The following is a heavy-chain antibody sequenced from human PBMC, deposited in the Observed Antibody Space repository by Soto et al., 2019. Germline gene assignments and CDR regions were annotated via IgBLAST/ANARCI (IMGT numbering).Heavy chain of an antibody. J-gene: IGHJ6*03. CDR2: ISAYNGNT. CDR3: ARRRAAAVGVSYYYYYMDV. D-gene: IGHD2-21*01. V-gene: IGHV1-18*01. Sequence: ASVKVSCKASGYTFTSYGISWVRQAPGQGLEWMGWISAYNGNTNYAQKLQGRVTMTTDTSTSTAYMELRSLRSDDTAVYYCARRRAAAVGVSYYYYYMDVWGKGTTVTVS. CDR1: GYTFTSYG.